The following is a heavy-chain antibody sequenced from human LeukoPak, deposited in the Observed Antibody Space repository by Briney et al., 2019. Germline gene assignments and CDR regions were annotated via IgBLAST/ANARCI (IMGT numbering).Heavy chain of an antibody. D-gene: IGHD3-22*01. J-gene: IGHJ4*02. V-gene: IGHV3-7*01. Sequence: GGSLRLSCAASGFTASSNYMSWVRQAPGKGLEWVANIKQDGSEKYYVDSVKGRFTISRDNAKNSLYLQMNSLRAEDTAVYYCARETYDSSGYYFLDYWGQGTLVTVSS. CDR1: GFTASSNY. CDR2: IKQDGSEK. CDR3: ARETYDSSGYYFLDY.